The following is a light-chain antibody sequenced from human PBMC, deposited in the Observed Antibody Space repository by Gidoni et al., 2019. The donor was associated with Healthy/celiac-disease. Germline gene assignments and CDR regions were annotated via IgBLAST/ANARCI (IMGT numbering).Light chain of an antibody. J-gene: IGKJ3*01. CDR3: QQRSL. V-gene: IGKV3-11*01. CDR2: DAS. Sequence: EIVLTQSPATLSLSPGERATLSCRASQSVRSYLAWYQQKPGQAPRLLIYDASNRATGIPARFSGSGSGTDFTLTISSLEPEDFAVYYCQQRSLFGPGTKVEIK. CDR1: QSVRSY.